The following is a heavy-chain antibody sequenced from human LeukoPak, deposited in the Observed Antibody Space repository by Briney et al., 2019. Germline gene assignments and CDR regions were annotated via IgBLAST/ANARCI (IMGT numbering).Heavy chain of an antibody. J-gene: IGHJ4*02. V-gene: IGHV3-7*01. CDR1: GITLGNYW. CDR2: IKPDGSEQ. D-gene: IGHD3-22*01. CDR3: ARDLRGVVPAAIRGEDYYDSSGELFDY. Sequence: GGSLRLSCAASGITLGNYWMSWVRQAPGKGLESVANIKPDGSEQYYVDSVKGRFTIPRDNAKNSLYLQMNSLRAEDTAVYYCARDLRGVVPAAIRGEDYYDSSGELFDYWGQGTLVTVSS.